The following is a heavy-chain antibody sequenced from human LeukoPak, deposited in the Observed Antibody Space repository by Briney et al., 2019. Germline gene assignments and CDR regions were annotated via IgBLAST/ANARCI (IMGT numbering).Heavy chain of an antibody. CDR1: GVSISSYY. J-gene: IGHJ6*03. CDR2: IYYSGST. Sequence: SETLSLTCTVSGVSISSYYWSWIRQPPGKGLEWIGYIYYSGSTNYNPSLKSRVTISVDTSKNQFSLKLSSVAAADTAVYYCARTSEGYCSGGSCWDFYYYMDVWGKGTTVTVSS. V-gene: IGHV4-59*01. D-gene: IGHD2-15*01. CDR3: ARTSEGYCSGGSCWDFYYYMDV.